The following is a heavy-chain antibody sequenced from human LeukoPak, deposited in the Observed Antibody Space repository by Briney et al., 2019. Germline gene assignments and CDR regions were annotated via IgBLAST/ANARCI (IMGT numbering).Heavy chain of an antibody. J-gene: IGHJ4*02. CDR1: GDSIRSSSYY. V-gene: IGHV4-39*01. D-gene: IGHD5-12*01. Sequence: SETLSLTCAVSGDSIRSSSYYWGWIRQPPGRGLEWIGSIYYRGSTYYNPSLKSRVTISVDTSKSQFSLELTSVTVADTAMYLCATGIVAIKSRFFDYWGQGSLITVSS. CDR2: IYYRGST. CDR3: ATGIVAIKSRFFDY.